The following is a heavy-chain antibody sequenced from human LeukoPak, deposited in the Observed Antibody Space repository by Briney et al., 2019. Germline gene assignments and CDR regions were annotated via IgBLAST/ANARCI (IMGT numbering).Heavy chain of an antibody. CDR1: GFTFSRSD. CDR2: IYVDGRTT. J-gene: IGHJ5*02. V-gene: IGHV3-74*01. Sequence: GGSLRHSCSASGFTFSRSDMIWVRQPPGKGLVWVSRIYVDGRTTNYADSVKGRFTISRDNAKNTVYLEMNSLSVEDTATYYCIRDFRSADLWGQGTLVTVTS. CDR3: IRDFRSADL.